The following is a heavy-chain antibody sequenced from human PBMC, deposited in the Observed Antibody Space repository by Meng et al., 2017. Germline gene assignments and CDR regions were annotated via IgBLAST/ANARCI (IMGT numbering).Heavy chain of an antibody. D-gene: IGHD1-1*01. CDR2: ISGDGSIT. CDR3: LDEAPRIDY. V-gene: IGHV3-74*01. CDR1: GFTFNNYW. Sequence: VQVVGAGGGLVQPGGSLRLSCAASGFTFNNYWMHWVRQVPGKGLVWVSRISGDGSITNYADCVKGRFTISRDNAKNTLYLQMNSLRPEDTAVYYCLDEAPRIDYWGQGSLVTVSS. J-gene: IGHJ4*02.